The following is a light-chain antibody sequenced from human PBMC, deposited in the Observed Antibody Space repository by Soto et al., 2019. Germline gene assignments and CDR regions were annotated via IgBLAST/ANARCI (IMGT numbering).Light chain of an antibody. Sequence: DVQMTQSPSSLSASVGDRVTITCRASQGISSFLAWYQQIPGKVPKLLIYSASTLQSGVPSRFSGSGSGTDFTLTISSLQPEDGAIDYCQKYNSGPLTFGGGTKVEIK. J-gene: IGKJ4*01. CDR2: SAS. CDR1: QGISSF. CDR3: QKYNSGPLT. V-gene: IGKV1-27*01.